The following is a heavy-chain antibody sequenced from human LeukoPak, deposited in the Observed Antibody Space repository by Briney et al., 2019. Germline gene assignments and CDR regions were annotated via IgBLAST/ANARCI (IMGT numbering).Heavy chain of an antibody. V-gene: IGHV4-59*01. D-gene: IGHD2-2*01. CDR3: ARGAGSTTPYYYYGMDV. CDR1: GFTFSSYA. CDR2: IYYSGST. J-gene: IGHJ6*02. Sequence: PGGSLRLSCAASGFTFSSYAMSWIRQPPGKGLEWIGYIYYSGSTNYNPSLKSRVTISVDTSKNQFSLKLSSVTAADTAVYYCARGAGSTTPYYYYGMDVWGQGTTVTVSS.